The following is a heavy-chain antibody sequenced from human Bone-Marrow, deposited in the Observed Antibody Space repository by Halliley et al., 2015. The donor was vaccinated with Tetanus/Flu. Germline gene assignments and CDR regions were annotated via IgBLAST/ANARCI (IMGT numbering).Heavy chain of an antibody. CDR2: IYAGDST. D-gene: IGHD2-15*01. Sequence: LEWLSIIYAGDSTTYGDSVKGRFTISRDNSKNTLFLQMNSLRADDTGVYYCARGISGDAFDVWGQGTMVTVSS. CDR3: ARGISGDAFDV. J-gene: IGHJ3*01. V-gene: IGHV3-53*01.